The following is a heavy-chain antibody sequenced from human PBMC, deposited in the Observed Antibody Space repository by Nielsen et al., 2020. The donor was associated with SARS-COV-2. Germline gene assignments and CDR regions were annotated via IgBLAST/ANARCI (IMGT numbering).Heavy chain of an antibody. J-gene: IGHJ4*02. Sequence: SETLSLTCTVSGGSISSYYWSWIRQPPGKGLEWIGYIYYSGSTNYNPSLKSRVTISVDTSKNQFSLKLSSVTAADTAVYYCARDSRAGSVDYWGQGTLVTVSS. D-gene: IGHD6-19*01. CDR1: GGSISSYY. V-gene: IGHV4-59*01. CDR3: ARDSRAGSVDY. CDR2: IYYSGST.